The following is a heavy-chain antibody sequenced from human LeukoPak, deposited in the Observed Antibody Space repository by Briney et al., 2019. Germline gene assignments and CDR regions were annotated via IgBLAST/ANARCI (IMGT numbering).Heavy chain of an antibody. D-gene: IGHD3-3*01. Sequence: ASVKVSCKASGYTFTSYGISWVRQAPGQGLEWMGWISAYNGNTNYAQKLQGRVTMTTDTSTSTAYMELRSLRSDDTAVYYCARAFDFWSGETYFDYWGQGTLVTVSS. V-gene: IGHV1-18*01. CDR3: ARAFDFWSGETYFDY. CDR1: GYTFTSYG. J-gene: IGHJ4*02. CDR2: ISAYNGNT.